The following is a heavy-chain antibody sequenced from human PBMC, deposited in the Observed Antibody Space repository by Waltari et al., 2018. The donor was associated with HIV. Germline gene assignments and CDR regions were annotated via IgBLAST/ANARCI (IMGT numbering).Heavy chain of an antibody. V-gene: IGHV3-30*03. J-gene: IGHJ6*02. CDR1: GFNFSRYA. CDR2: ISSDGRNK. Sequence: QVQLVESGGGVVPPGTSLRLSCTGPGFNFSRYAIHWVRQAPGQGLEWVAVISSDGRNKKYAESVKGRLTISRDNAKNTLYLQMNSLRIEDTAVYYCARGPPVSLDVWGQGATLTVSS. CDR3: ARGPPVSLDV.